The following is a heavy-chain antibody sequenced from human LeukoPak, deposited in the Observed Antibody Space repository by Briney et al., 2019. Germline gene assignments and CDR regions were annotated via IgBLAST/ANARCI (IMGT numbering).Heavy chain of an antibody. Sequence: PGRSLRLSCAASGFTFSDYGMHWVRQAPGKGLEWVAIVSYHGRNQYYADSVKDRFSISRDTSNNTLYLQMDSLRVEDTAVYYCARAGMGYSGHSTSAYYFDYWGQGTLVTVSS. CDR1: GFTFSDYG. CDR3: ARAGMGYSGHSTSAYYFDY. CDR2: VSYHGRNQ. D-gene: IGHD5-12*01. V-gene: IGHV3-30*03. J-gene: IGHJ4*02.